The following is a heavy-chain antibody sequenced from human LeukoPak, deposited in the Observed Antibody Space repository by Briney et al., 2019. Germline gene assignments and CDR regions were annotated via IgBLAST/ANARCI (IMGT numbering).Heavy chain of an antibody. CDR3: TTDLDIVVVPAARDDAFDI. V-gene: IGHV3-15*01. CDR1: GFTFSSYG. CDR2: IKSKTDGGTT. Sequence: GGSLRLSCAASGFTFSSYGMHWVRQAPGKGLEWVGRIKSKTDGGTTDYAAPVKGRFTISRDDSKNTLYLQMNSLKTEDTAVYYCTTDLDIVVVPAARDDAFDIWGQGTMVTVSS. J-gene: IGHJ3*02. D-gene: IGHD2-2*01.